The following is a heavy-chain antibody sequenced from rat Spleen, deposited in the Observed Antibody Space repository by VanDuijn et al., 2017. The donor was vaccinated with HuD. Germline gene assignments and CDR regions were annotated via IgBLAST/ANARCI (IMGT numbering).Heavy chain of an antibody. CDR3: ARLGDH. CDR1: GFSLISYA. V-gene: IGHV2-13*01. CDR2: IWGDGNA. D-gene: IGHD5-1*01. Sequence: QVQLKESGPGLVQSSQTLSLTCNVSGFSLISYAVNWVRQPPGKGLEWMGGIWGDGNANYNSALKSRLSISRDTSKSQVYLKMNSVQTEDTAMYFCARLGDHWGQGLMVTVSS. J-gene: IGHJ2*01.